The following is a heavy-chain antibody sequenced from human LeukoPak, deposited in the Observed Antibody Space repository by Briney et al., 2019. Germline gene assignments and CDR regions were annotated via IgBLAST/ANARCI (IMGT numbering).Heavy chain of an antibody. D-gene: IGHD4-17*01. CDR2: ISSSSSYI. Sequence: GGSLSLSCAACGFTFSSYSMNWVRQAPGKGLEWVSSISSSSSYIHYADSVKGRFTISRDNAKNSLYLQMNSLRAEDTAVYYCAREDFGDYVFGYWGQGTLVTVSS. J-gene: IGHJ4*02. CDR1: GFTFSSYS. CDR3: AREDFGDYVFGY. V-gene: IGHV3-21*01.